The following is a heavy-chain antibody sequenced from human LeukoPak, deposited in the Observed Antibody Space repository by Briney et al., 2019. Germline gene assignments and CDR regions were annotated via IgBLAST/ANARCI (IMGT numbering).Heavy chain of an antibody. D-gene: IGHD3-3*01. Sequence: SETLSLTCTVSGGSVGSSGSFWGWIRQPPGKGLEWISTIYYSGSTYFNPSLKRRVTISVDTSKNQFSLKVTSVTAADTAVYYCATGTIFGVLLQWGQGTVVTVSS. CDR2: IYYSGST. V-gene: IGHV4-39*01. J-gene: IGHJ4*02. CDR3: ATGTIFGVLLQ. CDR1: GGSVGSSGSF.